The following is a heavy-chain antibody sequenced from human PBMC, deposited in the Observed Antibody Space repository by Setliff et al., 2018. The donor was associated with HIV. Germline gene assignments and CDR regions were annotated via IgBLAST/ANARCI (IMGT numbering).Heavy chain of an antibody. CDR3: ARSRLHYYDSSGYYPSYFDY. Sequence: SETLSLTCTVSGDSMNDYYWTWIRQPAGKALEWIGRININEDTYYNPSLKSRVTISVDTSKNQFSLKLSSATAADTAVYYCARSRLHYYDSSGYYPSYFDYWGQGTLVTVSS. V-gene: IGHV4-4*07. CDR1: GDSMNDYY. J-gene: IGHJ4*02. D-gene: IGHD3-22*01. CDR2: ININEDT.